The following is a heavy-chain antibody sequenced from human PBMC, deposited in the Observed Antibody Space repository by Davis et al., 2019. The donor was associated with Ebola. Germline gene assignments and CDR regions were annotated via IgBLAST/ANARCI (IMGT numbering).Heavy chain of an antibody. D-gene: IGHD6-19*01. CDR2: ISTSYDTK. CDR3: ARDSGWSGVVP. V-gene: IGHV3-48*01. J-gene: IGHJ5*02. Sequence: GESLKISCAVSGFTSSAYNLHWVRQAPGKGLEWLSYISTSYDTKYHAESVKGRFTISRDNANNSLYLQMNSLRAEDTAVYYCARDSGWSGVVPWGQGTLVTVSS. CDR1: GFTSSAYN.